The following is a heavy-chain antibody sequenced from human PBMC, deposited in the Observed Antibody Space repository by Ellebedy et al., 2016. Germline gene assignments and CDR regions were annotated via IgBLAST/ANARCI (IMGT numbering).Heavy chain of an antibody. D-gene: IGHD2-21*02. J-gene: IGHJ6*02. V-gene: IGHV1-69*13. CDR2: IIPIFGTA. Sequence: SVKVSCXASGGTFSSYAISWVRQAPGQGLEWMGGIIPIFGTANYAQKFQGRVTITADESTSTAYMELSSLRSEDTAVYYCARVPSLPIVVVTSVEYYYYGMDVWGQGTTVTVSS. CDR1: GGTFSSYA. CDR3: ARVPSLPIVVVTSVEYYYYGMDV.